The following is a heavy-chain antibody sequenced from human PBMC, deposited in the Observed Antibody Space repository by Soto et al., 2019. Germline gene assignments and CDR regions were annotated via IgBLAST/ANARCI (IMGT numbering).Heavy chain of an antibody. CDR3: TRGKGWALLRGY. CDR1: GFTFGDYA. J-gene: IGHJ4*02. Sequence: EVQLVESGGGLVKPGRSLRLSCTASGFTFGDYAMSWFRQAPGKGLEWVGFIRSKAYGGTTEYAASVKGRFTISRDDSKSIAYLQMNSLKPEDTAVYYCTRGKGWALLRGYWGQGTLVTVSS. CDR2: IRSKAYGGTT. D-gene: IGHD1-26*01. V-gene: IGHV3-49*05.